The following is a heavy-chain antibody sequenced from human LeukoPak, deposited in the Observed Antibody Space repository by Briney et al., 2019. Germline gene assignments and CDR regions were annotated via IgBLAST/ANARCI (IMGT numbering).Heavy chain of an antibody. CDR1: GFTFTTYW. CDR3: SKVAKYYYGSETYYFFEH. D-gene: IGHD3-10*01. CDR2: IKQDGTEK. Sequence: GESLRLSCAASGFTFTTYWMSWVRPAPGKGLEGVANIKQDGTEKYYVDSVKGRFTISRDNAKNSLYLQMNSLRDEDTAVYYCSKVAKYYYGSETYYFFEHWGQGTPVTASS. V-gene: IGHV3-7*01. J-gene: IGHJ4*02.